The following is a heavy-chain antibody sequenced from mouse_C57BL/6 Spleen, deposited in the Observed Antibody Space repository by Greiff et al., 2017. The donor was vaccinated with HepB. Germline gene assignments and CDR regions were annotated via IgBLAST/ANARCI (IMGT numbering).Heavy chain of an antibody. D-gene: IGHD1-1*01. CDR1: GYTFTSYW. Sequence: QVQLQQPGAELVMPGASVKLSCMASGYTFTSYWMHWVKQRPGQGLEWIGEIDPSDSYTNYNQKFKGKSTLTVDKSSSTAYMQLSSLTSEDSAVYYCARTITTVVATDYAMDYWGQGTSVTVSS. J-gene: IGHJ4*01. V-gene: IGHV1-69*01. CDR2: IDPSDSYT. CDR3: ARTITTVVATDYAMDY.